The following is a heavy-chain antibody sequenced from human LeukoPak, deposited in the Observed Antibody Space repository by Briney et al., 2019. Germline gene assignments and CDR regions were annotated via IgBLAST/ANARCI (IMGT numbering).Heavy chain of an antibody. Sequence: SETLSLTCTVSGGSISSSSYYWGWIRQPPGKGLEWIGSIYYSGSTYYNPSLKSRVTISVDTSKNQFSLKLSSVTAADTAVYYCAREVLLWFGDPIAYFDYWGQGTLVTVSS. V-gene: IGHV4-39*07. CDR2: IYYSGST. CDR1: GGSISSSSYY. CDR3: AREVLLWFGDPIAYFDY. D-gene: IGHD3-10*01. J-gene: IGHJ4*02.